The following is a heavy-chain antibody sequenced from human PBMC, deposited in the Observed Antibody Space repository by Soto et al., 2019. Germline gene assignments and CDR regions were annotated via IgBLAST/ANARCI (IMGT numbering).Heavy chain of an antibody. CDR1: GGSISSGGYY. J-gene: IGHJ6*03. CDR3: ARTLTQDVRKFYYYYYMDV. CDR2: IYYSGST. D-gene: IGHD7-27*01. Sequence: SETLSLTCTVSGGSISSGGYYWSWIRQHPGKGLEWIGYIYYSGSTYYNPSLKSRVTISVDTSKNQFSLKLSSVTAADTAVYYCARTLTQDVRKFYYYYYMDVWGKGTTVTVSS. V-gene: IGHV4-31*03.